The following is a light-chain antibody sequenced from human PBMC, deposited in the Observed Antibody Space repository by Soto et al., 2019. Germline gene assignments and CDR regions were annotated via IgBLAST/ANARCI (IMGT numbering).Light chain of an antibody. V-gene: IGKV3-20*01. CDR1: QSVSSTY. J-gene: IGKJ4*01. CDR2: GAS. CDR3: QHYGSSPKLS. Sequence: EIVLTQSPGTLSLSPGERATLSCRASQSVSSTYLAWYQQKPGQAPRLLIYGASSSATGIPDRFSGSGSGTDFTLTIARLEPEDIAVNYCQHYGSSPKLSFGGGTKVDI.